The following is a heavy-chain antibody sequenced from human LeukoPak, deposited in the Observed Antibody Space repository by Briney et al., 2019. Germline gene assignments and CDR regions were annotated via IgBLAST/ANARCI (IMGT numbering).Heavy chain of an antibody. V-gene: IGHV3-7*03. CDR1: GFTFTNFW. CDR3: AIAYGLDV. CDR2: INGDGSDG. J-gene: IGHJ6*02. Sequence: PGGSLRLSCAASGFTFTNFWMSWVRQAPGKGLEWVANINGDGSDGYYMDSLKGRFTISRDNAKNSLYLQMNSLRVEDTAIYYCAIAYGLDVWGQGTTVTVS.